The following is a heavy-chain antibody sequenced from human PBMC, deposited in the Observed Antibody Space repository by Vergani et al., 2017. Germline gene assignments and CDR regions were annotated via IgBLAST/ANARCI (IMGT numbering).Heavy chain of an antibody. J-gene: IGHJ6*02. V-gene: IGHV3-20*04. D-gene: IGHD2-2*01. CDR1: GFTFDDYG. Sequence: EVQLVESGGGVVRPGGSLRLSCAASGFTFDDYGMSWVRQAPGKGLEWVSGINWNGGGTGYADSVKGRFTISRDNAKNSLYLQMNSLRAEDTASYYCGMYCSSPTCGTHPRVQNYGMDVWGQGTTVTVS. CDR2: INWNGGGT. CDR3: GMYCSSPTCGTHPRVQNYGMDV.